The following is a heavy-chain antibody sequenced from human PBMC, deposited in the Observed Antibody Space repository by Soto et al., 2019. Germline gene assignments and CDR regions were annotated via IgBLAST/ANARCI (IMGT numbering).Heavy chain of an antibody. Sequence: GGSLRLSCAASGFTFSSYSMNWVRQAPGKGLEWVSSISSSSSYIYYADSVKGRFTISRDNAKNSLYLQMNSLRAEDTAVYYCARDIVVVPAAIGNAFDISGQGTMVTVS. D-gene: IGHD2-2*01. CDR3: ARDIVVVPAAIGNAFDI. CDR1: GFTFSSYS. V-gene: IGHV3-21*01. J-gene: IGHJ3*02. CDR2: ISSSSSYI.